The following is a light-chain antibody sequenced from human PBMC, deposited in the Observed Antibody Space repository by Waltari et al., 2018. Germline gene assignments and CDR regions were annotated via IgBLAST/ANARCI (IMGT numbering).Light chain of an antibody. Sequence: EIVLTQPPGTLPLSPGERATLSCRASQSVSRALTWYQQKPGQAPRLLIYGASTRATGIPDRFSGSGSGTDFSLTISRLEPDDFAVYYCQHYLRVPLTFGQGTTVEI. CDR3: QHYLRVPLT. CDR1: QSVSRA. V-gene: IGKV3-20*01. CDR2: GAS. J-gene: IGKJ1*01.